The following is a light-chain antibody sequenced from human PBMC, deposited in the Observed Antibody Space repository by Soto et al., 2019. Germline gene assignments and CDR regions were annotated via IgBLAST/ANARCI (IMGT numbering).Light chain of an antibody. CDR2: DAS. Sequence: EIVLTQSPASLSLSPGERAALSCRASQSVSSYLAWYQQKPGQAPRLLIFDASNRATGIPDRFSGSGSGTDFTLTISSLEPEDFAVYYCQQRSNWPPITFGQGTRLEIK. CDR1: QSVSSY. V-gene: IGKV3-11*01. CDR3: QQRSNWPPIT. J-gene: IGKJ5*01.